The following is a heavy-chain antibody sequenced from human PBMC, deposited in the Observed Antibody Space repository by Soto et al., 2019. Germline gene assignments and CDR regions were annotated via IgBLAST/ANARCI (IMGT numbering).Heavy chain of an antibody. CDR2: IYPSDSDT. D-gene: IGHD3-3*01. J-gene: IGHJ4*02. CDR1: GYNFAVYC. V-gene: IGHV5-51*01. Sequence: PGESLKISCDGSGYNFAVYCIAWVRQMPGKGLELMGIIYPSDSDTRYRPSFQGQVTISADKSISSAYLQWSSLRASDTAMYYCARGGVSTRTFDYWGQGTPVTVSS. CDR3: ARGGVSTRTFDY.